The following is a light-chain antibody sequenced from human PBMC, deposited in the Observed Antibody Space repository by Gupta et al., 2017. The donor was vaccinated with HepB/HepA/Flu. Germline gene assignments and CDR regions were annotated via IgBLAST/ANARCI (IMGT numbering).Light chain of an antibody. Sequence: EIVLTQSPATLSLSPGERATLSCRASQSVSSYLAWYQQKPGQAPRLLIYDASNRATGIPARLSGSGSGTDVTLTISRLEPEDFAVYYCQQRAFGQGTKLEIK. CDR3: QQRA. J-gene: IGKJ2*01. CDR2: DAS. CDR1: QSVSSY. V-gene: IGKV3-11*01.